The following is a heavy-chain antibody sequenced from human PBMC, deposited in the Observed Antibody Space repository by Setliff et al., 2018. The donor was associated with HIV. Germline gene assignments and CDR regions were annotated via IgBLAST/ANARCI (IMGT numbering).Heavy chain of an antibody. Sequence: SETLSLTCAVYGGSFSDYYWNWIRQPPGKGLEWIGSIYYSGSTYYNPSLKSRVTISVDTSKNQFSLRLTSVTAADTAMYHCARDRSSGWSKDWFDTWGQGILVTVSS. CDR2: IYYSGST. CDR1: GGSFSDYY. CDR3: ARDRSSGWSKDWFDT. J-gene: IGHJ5*02. V-gene: IGHV4-34*11. D-gene: IGHD6-19*01.